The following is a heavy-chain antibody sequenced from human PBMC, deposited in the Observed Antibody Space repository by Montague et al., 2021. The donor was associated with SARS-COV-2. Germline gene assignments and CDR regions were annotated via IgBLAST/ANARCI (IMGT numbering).Heavy chain of an antibody. Sequence: SLRLSCAASGFTFNTYAMSWVRQVPGKGLEWISVIYSGGSNTYYADSVKGRFTISRDNSKNTLYLQMNRLRAEDTAVYYCAKSPRAYSYAFDYWGQGTLVTVSS. D-gene: IGHD5-18*01. V-gene: IGHV3-23*03. CDR3: AKSPRAYSYAFDY. J-gene: IGHJ4*02. CDR2: IYSGGSNT. CDR1: GFTFNTYA.